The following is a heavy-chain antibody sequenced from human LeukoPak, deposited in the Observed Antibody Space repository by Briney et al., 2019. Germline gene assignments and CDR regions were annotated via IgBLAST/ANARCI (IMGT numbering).Heavy chain of an antibody. CDR1: GGSIRSSSYH. CDR3: ARQGCGGDCYPDY. V-gene: IGHV4-39*01. J-gene: IGHJ4*02. D-gene: IGHD2-21*02. Sequence: SETLSLTCTVSGGSIRSSSYHWGWLRQPPGKGLEWIGSIYYSGSTYYNPSLKSRVTISVDTSKNQFSLKLSSVTAADTAVYYCARQGCGGDCYPDYWGQGTLVTVSS. CDR2: IYYSGST.